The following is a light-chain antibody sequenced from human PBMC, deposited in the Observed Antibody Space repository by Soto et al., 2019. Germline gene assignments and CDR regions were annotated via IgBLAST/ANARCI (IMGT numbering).Light chain of an antibody. CDR3: SSYTSSSTLVV. V-gene: IGLV2-14*01. CDR1: SSDVGGYNY. CDR2: DVS. Sequence: QSALTQPASVSGSPGQSITISCTGTSSDVGGYNYVSWYQQHPGKAPKLMIYDVSIRPSGVSNRFSGSKSGNTASLTISGLQAEDEAEYYCSSYTSSSTLVVFGGGTKLTVL. J-gene: IGLJ2*01.